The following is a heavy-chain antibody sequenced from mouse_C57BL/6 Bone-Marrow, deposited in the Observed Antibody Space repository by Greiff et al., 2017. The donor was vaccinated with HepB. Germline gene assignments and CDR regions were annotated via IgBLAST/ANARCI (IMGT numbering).Heavy chain of an antibody. CDR1: GYTFTSYW. V-gene: IGHV1-55*01. J-gene: IGHJ2*01. Sequence: QVQLQQPGAELVKPGASVKMSCTASGYTFTSYWITWVKQRPGQGLEWIGDIYPGSGSTNYTEKFKSKATLTVDTSSSTAYIQLSSLTSEDSAVDYCARDWENIDYWGEGTTRTVSS. CDR2: IYPGSGST. CDR3: ARDWENIDY. D-gene: IGHD4-1*01.